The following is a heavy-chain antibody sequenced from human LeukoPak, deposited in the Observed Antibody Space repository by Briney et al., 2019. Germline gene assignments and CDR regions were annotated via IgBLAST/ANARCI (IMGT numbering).Heavy chain of an antibody. D-gene: IGHD2-15*01. CDR3: ARARVVATTVIGYYYGMDV. CDR1: GGTFSSYA. CDR2: IIPIFGTA. J-gene: IGHJ6*02. V-gene: IGHV1-69*01. Sequence: SVKVSCKASGGTFSSYAISWVRQAPGQGLEWMGGIIPIFGTANYAQKFQGRVTITADESTSTAYMELSSLRSEDTAVYYCARARVVATTVIGYYYGMDVWGQGTTVTVSS.